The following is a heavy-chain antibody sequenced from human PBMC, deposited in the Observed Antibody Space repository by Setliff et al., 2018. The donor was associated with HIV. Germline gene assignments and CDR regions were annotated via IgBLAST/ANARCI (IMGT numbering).Heavy chain of an antibody. Sequence: PSETLSLTCTVSGDSISSNNYYWAWIRQSPGKGLEWIGCIFDGGSVNGSGRTFFNPSLQSRVTISVDTSKNQFSLKLSSVTAADTAVYSCVRHLSEMAMVDHWGQGTLVTVSS. CDR3: VRHLSEMAMVDH. V-gene: IGHV4-39*01. J-gene: IGHJ4*02. CDR2: IFDGGSVNGSGRT. CDR1: GDSISSNNYY.